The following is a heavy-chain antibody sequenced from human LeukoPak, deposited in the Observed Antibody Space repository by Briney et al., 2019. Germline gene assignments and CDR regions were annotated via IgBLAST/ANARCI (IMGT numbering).Heavy chain of an antibody. D-gene: IGHD6-19*01. J-gene: IGHJ4*02. CDR3: ARDWAGTGYFDY. Sequence: PGGSLRLSCTVSGFTVSTNSMSWVRQAPGKGLEWVSFIYSDNTHYSDSVKGRFTISRDNSKNTLYLQMNSLRAEDTAVYYCARDWAGTGYFDYWGQGTLVTVSS. CDR2: IYSDNT. V-gene: IGHV3-53*01. CDR1: GFTVSTNS.